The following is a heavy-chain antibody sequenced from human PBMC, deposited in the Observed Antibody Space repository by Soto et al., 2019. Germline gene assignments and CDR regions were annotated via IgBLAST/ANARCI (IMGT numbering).Heavy chain of an antibody. D-gene: IGHD2-15*01. V-gene: IGHV3-11*06. J-gene: IGHJ5*02. CDR1: GFTFVDSY. CDR3: VRGGGGGLFDP. Sequence: PGGSLRLSCAVPGFTFVDSYMSWIRQAPGKGLEWLSYMSPGSRYPAYADSVKGRFTVSRDNAKRSLFLQMTSLTAEDTAIYYCVRGGGGGLFDPWGQGTMVTVSS. CDR2: MSPGSRYP.